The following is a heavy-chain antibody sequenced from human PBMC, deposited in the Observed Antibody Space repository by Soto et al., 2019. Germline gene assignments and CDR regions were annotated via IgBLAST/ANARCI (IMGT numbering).Heavy chain of an antibody. CDR2: ICHGGGA. Sequence: PSETLSLTCAVYGGSFIGYCWSWIRQTPGERLEWVGDICHGGGANYNPSLKSRVSFSMDPSKNQFSLKLNSVMAADTAVYYCAGYSNSWSKYVKHWGRGSLVT. CDR3: AGYSNSWSKYVKH. CDR1: GGSFIGYC. D-gene: IGHD6-13*01. J-gene: IGHJ1*01. V-gene: IGHV4-34*01.